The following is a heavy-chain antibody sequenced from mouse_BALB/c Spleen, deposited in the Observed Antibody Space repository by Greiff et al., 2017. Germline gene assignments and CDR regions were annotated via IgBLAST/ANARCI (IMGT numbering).Heavy chain of an antibody. CDR2: ISSGGSYT. CDR3: ASHCGNYDWYFDV. D-gene: IGHD2-1*01. Sequence: DVQLVESGGDLVKPGGSLKLSCAASGFTFSSYGMSWVRQTPDKRLEWVATISSGGSYTYYPDSVKGRFTISRDNAKNTLYLQMSSLTSEDTAMYYCASHCGNYDWYFDVWGAGTTVTVSS. V-gene: IGHV5-6*01. J-gene: IGHJ1*01. CDR1: GFTFSSYG.